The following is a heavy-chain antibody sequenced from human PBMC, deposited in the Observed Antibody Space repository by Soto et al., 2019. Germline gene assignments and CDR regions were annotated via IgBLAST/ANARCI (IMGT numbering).Heavy chain of an antibody. CDR2: IYTGGTT. CDR1: GFTVNNNY. J-gene: IGHJ4*02. D-gene: IGHD6-13*01. V-gene: IGHV3-53*01. Sequence: GGSLRLSCAASGFTVNNNYIFWVRQAPGKGLEWVSLIYTGGTTYYADSVKGRFTISRDNSKNTVYLQMNNLRVEDTAVYYCAKAGSTWGQGTLVTVSS. CDR3: AKAGST.